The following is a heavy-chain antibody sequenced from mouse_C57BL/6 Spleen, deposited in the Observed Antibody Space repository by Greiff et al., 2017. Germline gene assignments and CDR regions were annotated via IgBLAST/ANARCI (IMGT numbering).Heavy chain of an antibody. Sequence: QVQLQQSGPELVKPGASVKISCKASGYAFSSSWMNWVKQRPGKGLEWIGRIYPGDGDTNYNGKFKGKATLTADKSSSTAYMQLSSLTSADSAVYFCAREDGITTDYFAMDYWGQGTSVTVSS. CDR1: GYAFSSSW. CDR2: IYPGDGDT. J-gene: IGHJ4*01. V-gene: IGHV1-82*01. D-gene: IGHD2-4*01. CDR3: AREDGITTDYFAMDY.